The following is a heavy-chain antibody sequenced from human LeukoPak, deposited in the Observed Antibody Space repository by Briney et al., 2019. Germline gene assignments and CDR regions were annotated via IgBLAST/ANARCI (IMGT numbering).Heavy chain of an antibody. Sequence: ASVKVSCKASGYTFTGHYIHWVRQAPGQGLEWMGWINPNSGGTNYAQKFQGRVTMTRDTSISTAYMELSRLRSDDTAVYYCARTYCAEDCSIRYFDYWGQGTLVTVSS. CDR2: INPNSGGT. CDR1: GYTFTGHY. J-gene: IGHJ4*02. V-gene: IGHV1-2*02. CDR3: ARTYCAEDCSIRYFDY. D-gene: IGHD2-21*02.